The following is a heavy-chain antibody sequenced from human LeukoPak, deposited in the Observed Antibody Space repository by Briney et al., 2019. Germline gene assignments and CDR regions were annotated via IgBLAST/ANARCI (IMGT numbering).Heavy chain of an antibody. CDR3: ASPLGYCSSTSPAARCYYYYGMDV. CDR1: GYTFTGYY. V-gene: IGHV1-69*13. D-gene: IGHD2-2*01. J-gene: IGHJ6*02. Sequence: SVKVSCKASGYTFTGYYMHWVRQAPGQGLEWMGGIIPIFGTANYAQKFQGRVTITADESTSSAYMELSSLRSEDTAVYYCASPLGYCSSTSPAARCYYYYGMDVWGQGTTVTVSS. CDR2: IIPIFGTA.